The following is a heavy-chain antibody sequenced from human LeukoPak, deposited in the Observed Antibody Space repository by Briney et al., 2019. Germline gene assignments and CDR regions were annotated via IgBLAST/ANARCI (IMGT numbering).Heavy chain of an antibody. CDR3: ARDQGLGGGLDY. J-gene: IGHJ4*02. D-gene: IGHD3-16*01. Sequence: PSETLSLTCGVSGHFISSAYYWGWIRQPPGKGLEWIGNIYHSGDTYYNPSLKSRVTISVDTSNNQFSPKLSSVTAADTAMYYCARDQGLGGGLDYWGQGTLVTVSS. CDR1: GHFISSAYY. CDR2: IYHSGDT. V-gene: IGHV4-38-2*02.